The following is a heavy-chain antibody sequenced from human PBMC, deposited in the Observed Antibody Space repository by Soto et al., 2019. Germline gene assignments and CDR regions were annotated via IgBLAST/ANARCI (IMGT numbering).Heavy chain of an antibody. V-gene: IGHV4-59*01. D-gene: IGHD1-26*01. CDR3: ATRFLSGSYEWYFDL. J-gene: IGHJ2*01. Sequence: SETLSLTCTVSGGSISSYYWSWIRQPPGKGLEWIGYIYYSGSTNYNPSLKSRVTISVDTSKNQFSLKLSSVTAADTAVYYCATRFLSGSYEWYFDLLGRGTLVTVSS. CDR2: IYYSGST. CDR1: GGSISSYY.